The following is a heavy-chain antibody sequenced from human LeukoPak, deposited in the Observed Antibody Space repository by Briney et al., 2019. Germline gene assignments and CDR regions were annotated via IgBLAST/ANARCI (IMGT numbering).Heavy chain of an antibody. V-gene: IGHV3-30*03. CDR2: ISYDGSNK. CDR3: ARDRYPGYSGYHDY. D-gene: IGHD5-12*01. CDR1: GFTFSSYG. Sequence: GGSLRLSCAASGFTFSSYGMHWVRQAPGKGLEWVAVISYDGSNKYYADSVKGRFTISRDNSKNTLYLQMNSLRAEDTAVYYCARDRYPGYSGYHDYWGQGTLVTVSS. J-gene: IGHJ4*02.